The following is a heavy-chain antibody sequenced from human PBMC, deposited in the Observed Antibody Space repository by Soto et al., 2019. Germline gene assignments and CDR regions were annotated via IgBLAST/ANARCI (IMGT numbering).Heavy chain of an antibody. J-gene: IGHJ6*02. V-gene: IGHV3-30*18. Sequence: GGSLRLSCAASGFTFTSYGMHWVRQAPGKGLEWVAVISYDGSNKYYADSVKGRFTISRDNSKNTLYLQMNSLRAEDTAVYYCAKDAWDGYNLDYYYYGMDVWGQGTTVTVS. CDR1: GFTFTSYG. D-gene: IGHD5-12*01. CDR2: ISYDGSNK. CDR3: AKDAWDGYNLDYYYYGMDV.